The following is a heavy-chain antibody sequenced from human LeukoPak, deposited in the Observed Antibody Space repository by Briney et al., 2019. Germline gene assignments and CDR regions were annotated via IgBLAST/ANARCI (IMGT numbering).Heavy chain of an antibody. J-gene: IGHJ4*02. V-gene: IGHV4-59*01. D-gene: IGHD6-13*01. CDR2: VYHSGIT. Sequence: SETLSLTCTVSGASISSYYWSWIRQSPGRGLEWIGYVYHSGITHYNPSLKSRVTISVDTSKNQFSLKLTSVTAADTAVYYCASGPYPAAGTDHQFDYWGQGTLVTVFS. CDR3: ASGPYPAAGTDHQFDY. CDR1: GASISSYY.